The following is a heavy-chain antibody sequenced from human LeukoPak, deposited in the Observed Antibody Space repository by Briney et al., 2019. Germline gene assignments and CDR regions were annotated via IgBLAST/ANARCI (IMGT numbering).Heavy chain of an antibody. CDR3: AKGGGLYCSGGSCYSNYFDY. V-gene: IGHV3-30*18. D-gene: IGHD2-15*01. Sequence: GRSLRLSCAASGFTFSSYGMHWVRQAPGKGLEWVAVISYDGSNKYYADSVKGRFTISRDNSKNTLYLQMNSLRAEDTAVYYCAKGGGLYCSGGSCYSNYFDYWGQGTLVTVSS. J-gene: IGHJ4*02. CDR2: ISYDGSNK. CDR1: GFTFSSYG.